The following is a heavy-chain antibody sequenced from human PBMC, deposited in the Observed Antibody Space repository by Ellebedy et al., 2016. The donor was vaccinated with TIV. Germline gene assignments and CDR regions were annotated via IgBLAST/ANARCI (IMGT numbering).Heavy chain of an antibody. V-gene: IGHV1-24*01. CDR2: FDPEDGET. J-gene: IGHJ4*02. D-gene: IGHD3-3*01. CDR1: GYTLTELS. Sequence: AASVKVSCKVSGYTLTELSMHWVRQPPGKGLEWMGGFDPEDGETIYAQKFQGRVTMTEDTSTDTAYMALSSLRSEDTAVYYCATGPGVLRFLGWLYWGQGTLVTVSS. CDR3: ATGPGVLRFLGWLY.